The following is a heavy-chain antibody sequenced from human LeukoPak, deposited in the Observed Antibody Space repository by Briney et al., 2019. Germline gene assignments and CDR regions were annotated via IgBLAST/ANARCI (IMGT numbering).Heavy chain of an antibody. D-gene: IGHD2-15*01. CDR1: GGSFSGYY. V-gene: IGHV4-34*01. CDR3: ARARVVVAAKGWFDP. Sequence: SETLSLTCAVYGGSFSGYYWSWIRQPPGKGLEWIGEINHSGSTNYNPSLKSRVTISVDTSKNQFSLKLSSVTAADTAVYYCARARVVVAAKGWFDPWGQGTLVTVSS. CDR2: INHSGST. J-gene: IGHJ5*02.